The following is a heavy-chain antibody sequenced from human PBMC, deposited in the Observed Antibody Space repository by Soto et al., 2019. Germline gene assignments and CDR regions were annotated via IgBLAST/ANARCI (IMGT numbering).Heavy chain of an antibody. CDR1: GFTFSSYS. D-gene: IGHD6-13*01. J-gene: IGHJ4*02. Sequence: PGGSLRLSCAASGFTFSSYSMNWVRQAPGKGLEWVSSISSSSSYIYYADSVKGRFTISRDNAKNSLYLQMNSLRAEDTAVYYCARDLLGIAAAGHGYWGQGTLVTAPQ. CDR2: ISSSSSYI. V-gene: IGHV3-21*01. CDR3: ARDLLGIAAAGHGY.